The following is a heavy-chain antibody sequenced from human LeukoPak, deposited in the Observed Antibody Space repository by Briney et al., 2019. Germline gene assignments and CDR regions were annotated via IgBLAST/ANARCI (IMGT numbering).Heavy chain of an antibody. CDR3: ARVNQVADAFDI. J-gene: IGHJ3*02. D-gene: IGHD2-15*01. CDR2: INPNSGGT. CDR1: GYTFTGYY. V-gene: IGHV1-2*02. Sequence: ASVSLSCKASGYTFTGYYMHWVRQAPGQGLEWMGWINPNSGGTNYAQKFQGRVTMTRDTSISTAYMELSRLRSDDTAVYYCARVNQVADAFDIWHQGTMVTVSS.